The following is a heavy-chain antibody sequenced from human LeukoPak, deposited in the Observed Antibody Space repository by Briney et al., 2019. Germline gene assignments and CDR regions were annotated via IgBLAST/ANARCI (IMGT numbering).Heavy chain of an antibody. J-gene: IGHJ4*02. CDR1: GSTFSSYG. D-gene: IGHD3-10*01. Sequence: GGSLRLSCAASGSTFSSYGMHWVRQAPGKGLEWVPFIGKVGVKKYYQNPLKGRLTTPGTNSKNTRNLKMTSLRLKDTAGYDGSNKYYADSVKGRFTISRDNSKNTLYLQMNSLRAEDTAVYYCAKDLSYYYDSSGYYRWGQGTLVTVSS. CDR3: SNKYYADSVKGRFTISRDNSKNTLYLQMNSLRAEDTAVYYCAKDLSYYYDSSGYYR. V-gene: IGHV3-30*02. CDR2: IGKVGVKK.